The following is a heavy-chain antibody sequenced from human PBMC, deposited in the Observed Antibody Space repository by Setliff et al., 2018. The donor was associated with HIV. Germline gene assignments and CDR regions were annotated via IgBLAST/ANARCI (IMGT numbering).Heavy chain of an antibody. D-gene: IGHD2-21*01. J-gene: IGHJ3*02. CDR1: GDIFSRYG. V-gene: IGHV1-69*13. CDR3: ARVFVLPDIVVVLDAFDI. Sequence: ASVKVSCKASGDIFSRYGISWVRQAPGQGLEWMGGIIPIYGTANSAQKFQGRVTITADESTSTAYMELRSLRSDDTAEYYCARVFVLPDIVVVLDAFDIWGQGTMVTVSS. CDR2: IIPIYGTA.